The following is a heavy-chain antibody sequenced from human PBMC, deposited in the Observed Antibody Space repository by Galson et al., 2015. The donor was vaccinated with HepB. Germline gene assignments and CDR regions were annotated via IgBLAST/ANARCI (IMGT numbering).Heavy chain of an antibody. J-gene: IGHJ6*02. CDR2: IYFSGST. CDR1: GGSMNSYY. CDR3: ARANYDFWSGYLATGYYYGMDV. D-gene: IGHD3-3*01. V-gene: IGHV4-59*12. Sequence: SETLSLTCIVSGGSMNSYYWSWIRQPPGKGLEWIAYIYFSGSTNYNPSLKSRVTISADTSKNQFSLNLISVTAADTAVYYCARANYDFWSGYLATGYYYGMDVWGQGTTVTV.